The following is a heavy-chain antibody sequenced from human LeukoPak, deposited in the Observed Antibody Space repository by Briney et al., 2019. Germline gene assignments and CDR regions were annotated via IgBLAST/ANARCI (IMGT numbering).Heavy chain of an antibody. V-gene: IGHV4-59*01. Sequence: SSETLSLTCTVSGGSISSYYWSWIRQPPGKGLEWIGYIYYSGSTNYNLSLKSRVTISVDTSKNQFSLKLSSVTAADTAVYYCARDPGGTGTADYWGQGTLVTVSS. CDR2: IYYSGST. CDR1: GGSISSYY. J-gene: IGHJ4*02. D-gene: IGHD1-1*01. CDR3: ARDPGGTGTADY.